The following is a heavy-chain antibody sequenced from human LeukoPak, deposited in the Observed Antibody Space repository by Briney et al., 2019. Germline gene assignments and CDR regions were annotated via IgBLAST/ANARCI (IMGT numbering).Heavy chain of an antibody. D-gene: IGHD4-17*01. CDR1: GGSISSGSCY. CDR2: IYTSGST. CDR3: ARDTQNDYGDLNWFDP. J-gene: IGHJ5*02. Sequence: SQTLSLTCTVSGGSISSGSCYWSWIRQPAGKGLEWIGRIYTSGSTNYNPSLKSRVTISLDTSKNQFSLKLSSVNAADTAVYYCARDTQNDYGDLNWFDPWGQGTLVTVSS. V-gene: IGHV4-61*02.